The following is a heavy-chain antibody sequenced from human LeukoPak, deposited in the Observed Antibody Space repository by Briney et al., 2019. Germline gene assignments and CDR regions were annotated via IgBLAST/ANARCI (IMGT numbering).Heavy chain of an antibody. Sequence: GGSLRLSCAASGFTFSTYWMSWVRQAPGKGLEWVAVISYDGSNKYYADSVKGRFTISRDNSKNTLYLQMNSLRAEDTAVYYCAKSGATIMILVVSLDSWGQGTLVTVSS. J-gene: IGHJ4*02. CDR1: GFTFSTYW. CDR2: ISYDGSNK. CDR3: AKSGATIMILVVSLDS. V-gene: IGHV3-30*18. D-gene: IGHD3-22*01.